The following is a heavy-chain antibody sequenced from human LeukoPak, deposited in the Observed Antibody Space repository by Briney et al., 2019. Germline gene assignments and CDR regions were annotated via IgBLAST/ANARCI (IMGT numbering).Heavy chain of an antibody. CDR2: IYYSGST. D-gene: IGHD3-22*01. CDR1: GGSISSYY. J-gene: IGHJ4*02. CDR3: ARGSTMIQDY. Sequence: SETLSLTCTVSGGSISSYYWSWIRQPPGKGLEWIGYIYYSGSTNYNPSLKSRVTISVDTSKNQFSLKLSSVTAADTAVYYCARGSTMIQDYWGQGTLVTVSS. V-gene: IGHV4-59*01.